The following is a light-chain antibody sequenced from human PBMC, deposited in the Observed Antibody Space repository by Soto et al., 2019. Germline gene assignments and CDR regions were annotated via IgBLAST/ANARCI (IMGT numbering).Light chain of an antibody. Sequence: EIVMTQSPATLSVSPGETATLSCRASQSVSSSLAWYQQQPGQAPRLVIYGASTRATGIPARFSGSGSGTEFTLTISSLQSEDFAVYYCQQYNSWPLTFGGGTKVDIK. CDR3: QQYNSWPLT. CDR1: QSVSSS. J-gene: IGKJ4*01. V-gene: IGKV3-15*01. CDR2: GAS.